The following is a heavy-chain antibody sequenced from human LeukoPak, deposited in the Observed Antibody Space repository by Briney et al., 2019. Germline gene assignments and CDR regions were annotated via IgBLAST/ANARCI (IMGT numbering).Heavy chain of an antibody. J-gene: IGHJ3*02. Sequence: SETLSLTCTVSGGSISSYYWSWIRQPPGKGLEWIGNIYYSGSTYYNPSLKSRVTISVDRSKNQFSLKLSSVTAADTAVYYCARTYLFNWDAFDIWGQGTMVTVSS. CDR3: ARTYLFNWDAFDI. D-gene: IGHD1-1*01. CDR1: GGSISSYY. CDR2: IYYSGST. V-gene: IGHV4-59*08.